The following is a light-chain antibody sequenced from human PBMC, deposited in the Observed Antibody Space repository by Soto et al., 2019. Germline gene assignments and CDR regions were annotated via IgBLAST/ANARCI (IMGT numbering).Light chain of an antibody. CDR1: QSVASN. J-gene: IGKJ2*01. Sequence: EMVMTQSPASLSVSPGDGATLSCRASQSVASNVAWYQQKPGQSPRLLIHGASTRAVGVPARFSGSGSGTDFTLTINSLQSEDFAVYHCQQYHNWPPQYTFGQGTKLQIK. V-gene: IGKV3-15*01. CDR3: QQYHNWPPQYT. CDR2: GAS.